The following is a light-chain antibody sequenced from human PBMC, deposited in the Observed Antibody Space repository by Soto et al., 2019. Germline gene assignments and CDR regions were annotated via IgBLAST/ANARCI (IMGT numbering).Light chain of an antibody. CDR2: GAS. CDR1: QSVSSN. CDR3: QHYNNWRRT. V-gene: IGKV3-15*01. J-gene: IGKJ2*01. Sequence: EIVMTQSPATLSVSPGERATLSCRASQSVSSNLAWYQQKPGQAPRLLIYGASTRATDIPARFNGSGSGTEYTLPISRLQSEDFAVYYCQHYNNWRRTFGQGTDLGIK.